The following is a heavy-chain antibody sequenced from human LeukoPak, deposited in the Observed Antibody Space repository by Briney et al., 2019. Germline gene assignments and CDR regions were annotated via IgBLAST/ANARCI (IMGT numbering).Heavy chain of an antibody. V-gene: IGHV3-48*04. CDR3: VARGGWARFDY. CDR2: ITDDSLTM. J-gene: IGHJ4*02. CDR1: GFTVSSNY. D-gene: IGHD6-19*01. Sequence: GGSLRLSCAASGFTVSSNYMSWVRQAPGKGLEWVSYITDDSLTMYYTDSVKGRFSISRDNAKNSLYLQMNSLRAEDTAVYYCVARGGWARFDYWGQGTLVTVSS.